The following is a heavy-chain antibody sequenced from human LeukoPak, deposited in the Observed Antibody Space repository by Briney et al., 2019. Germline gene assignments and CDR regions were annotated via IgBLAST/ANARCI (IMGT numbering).Heavy chain of an antibody. D-gene: IGHD6-19*01. CDR1: GYTLIELS. V-gene: IGHV1-2*02. CDR2: INPNSGGT. J-gene: IGHJ4*02. Sequence: GASVKVSCKVSGYTLIELSMHWVRQAPGQGLEWMGWINPNSGGTNYAQKFQGRVTMTRDTSISTAYMELSRLRSDDTAVYYCARARQSYTHCSGWLLVWGQGTLVTVSS. CDR3: ARARQSYTHCSGWLLV.